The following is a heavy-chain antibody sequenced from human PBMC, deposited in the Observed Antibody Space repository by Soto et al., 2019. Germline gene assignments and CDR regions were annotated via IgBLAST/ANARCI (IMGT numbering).Heavy chain of an antibody. J-gene: IGHJ5*02. V-gene: IGHV3-48*02. CDR3: ARDGGNWFGP. D-gene: IGHD3-16*01. Sequence: LRLSCAISGFTFSQFNMNWVRQAPGKGLEWVAFISKDSTTMYYAASVKGRFTVSRDNAVNSLNLQMNSLRDDDTAVYYCARDGGNWFGPWGQGTLVTVSS. CDR1: GFTFSQFN. CDR2: ISKDSTTM.